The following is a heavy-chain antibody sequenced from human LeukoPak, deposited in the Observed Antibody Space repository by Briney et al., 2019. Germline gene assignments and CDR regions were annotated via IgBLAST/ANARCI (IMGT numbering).Heavy chain of an antibody. CDR2: ISNSGGST. CDR1: RFTFSSYA. V-gene: IGHV3-23*01. D-gene: IGHD4-23*01. CDR3: AKDNGGNSYDAFDI. J-gene: IGHJ3*02. Sequence: GGSLRLSCAAPRFTFSSYAMSWFRQAPGKGLEWVSVISNSGGSTYYVDSVKGRFTISRDNSKNTVYLQMNSLRAEDTAVYYCAKDNGGNSYDAFDIWGQGTMVTVSS.